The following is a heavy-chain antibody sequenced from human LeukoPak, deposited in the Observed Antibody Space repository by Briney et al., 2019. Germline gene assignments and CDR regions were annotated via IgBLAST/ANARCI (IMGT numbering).Heavy chain of an antibody. V-gene: IGHV3-33*01. CDR2: IWYDGSNK. D-gene: IGHD6-19*01. CDR1: GFTFSSYG. Sequence: GGSLRLSCAASGFTFSSYGMHWVRQAPGKGLEWVAVIWYDGSNKYYADSVKGQFTISRDNSKNTLYLQMNSLRAEDTAVYYCARDGVSSGWYWGADFDYWGQGTLVTVSS. J-gene: IGHJ4*02. CDR3: ARDGVSSGWYWGADFDY.